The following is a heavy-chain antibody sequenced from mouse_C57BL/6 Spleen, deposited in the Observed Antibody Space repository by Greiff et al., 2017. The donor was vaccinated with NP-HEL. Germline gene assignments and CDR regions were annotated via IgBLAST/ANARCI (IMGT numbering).Heavy chain of an antibody. V-gene: IGHV1-53*01. CDR2: INPSNGGT. D-gene: IGHD1-1*01. CDR3: ARGDYGSSLFAY. CDR1: GYTFTSYW. J-gene: IGHJ3*01. Sequence: QVQLKQPGTELVKPGASVKLSCKASGYTFTSYWMHWVKQRPGQGLEWIGNINPSNGGTNYNEKFKSKATLTVDKSSSTAYMQLSSLTSEDSAVYYCARGDYGSSLFAYWGQGTLVTVSA.